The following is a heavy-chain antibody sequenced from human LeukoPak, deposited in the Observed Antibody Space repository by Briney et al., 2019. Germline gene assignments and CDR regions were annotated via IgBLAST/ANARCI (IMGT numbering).Heavy chain of an antibody. CDR2: IYTSGTT. V-gene: IGHV4-61*02. Sequence: SVTLSLTCTVSGGSVRRGNYYWTWIRQPAGSGLEWIGRIYTSGTTDYNPSLRTRVTISVDASRNQFSLNLSSVTAADTAVYYCARWSGSVTARNYYYYMDVWGEGTTVTVSS. CDR1: GGSVRRGNYY. J-gene: IGHJ6*03. D-gene: IGHD6-6*01. CDR3: ARWSGSVTARNYYYYMDV.